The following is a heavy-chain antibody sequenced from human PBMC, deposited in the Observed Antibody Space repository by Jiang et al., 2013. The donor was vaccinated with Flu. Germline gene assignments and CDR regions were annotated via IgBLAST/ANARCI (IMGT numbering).Heavy chain of an antibody. CDR1: GYSFSRYW. Sequence: VQLVESGAEVKKPGESLKISCQGSGYSFSRYWIGWVRQMPGKGLEWMGIIYPGDSETTYSPSFQGQVTISADKSVSIAYLRWSSLKASDIAMYYCARLKYSSGGYAFDIWGQGTMVTVSS. D-gene: IGHD6-19*01. J-gene: IGHJ3*02. CDR3: ARLKYSSGGYAFDI. V-gene: IGHV5-51*01. CDR2: IYPGDSET.